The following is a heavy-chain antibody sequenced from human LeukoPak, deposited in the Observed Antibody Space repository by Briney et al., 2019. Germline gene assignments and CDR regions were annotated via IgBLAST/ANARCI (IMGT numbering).Heavy chain of an antibody. D-gene: IGHD3-10*01. V-gene: IGHV4-39*02. J-gene: IGHJ6*02. CDR2: IYYSGST. CDR3: ARERGYYYYYGMDV. CDR1: GGSISSGDYY. Sequence: SQTLSLTCTVSGGSISSGDYYWSWIRQPPGKGLEWIGSIYYSGSTYYNPSLKSRVTISVDTSKNQFSLKLGSVTAADTAVYYCARERGYYYYYGMDVWGQGTTVTVSS.